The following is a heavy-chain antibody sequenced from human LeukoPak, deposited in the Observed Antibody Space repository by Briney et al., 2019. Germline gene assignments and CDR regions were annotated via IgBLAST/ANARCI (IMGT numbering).Heavy chain of an antibody. CDR3: ARAIWFGELYYMDV. D-gene: IGHD3-10*01. J-gene: IGHJ6*03. CDR1: GFTFSSYW. Sequence: GGSLRLSCAASGFTFSSYWMSWVRQAPGKGLEWVANIKQDGSEKYYVDSVKGRFTISRDNAKNPLYLQMNSLRAEDTAVYYCARAIWFGELYYMDVWGKGTTVTVSS. CDR2: IKQDGSEK. V-gene: IGHV3-7*01.